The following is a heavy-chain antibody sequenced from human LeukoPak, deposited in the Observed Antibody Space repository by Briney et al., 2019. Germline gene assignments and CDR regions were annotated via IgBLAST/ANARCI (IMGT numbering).Heavy chain of an antibody. V-gene: IGHV4-59*01. CDR3: ARSRYYDYRDGVDV. CDR1: GGSISNYY. J-gene: IGHJ6*02. CDR2: IYYSGST. Sequence: TSETLSLTCTVSGGSISNYYWSWIRQPPGKGLEWIGYIYYSGSTNYNPSLKRRVTISVDTSKNQFSLKLSSVTAADTAVYYCARSRYYDYRDGVDVWGQGTTVTVSS. D-gene: IGHD3-16*01.